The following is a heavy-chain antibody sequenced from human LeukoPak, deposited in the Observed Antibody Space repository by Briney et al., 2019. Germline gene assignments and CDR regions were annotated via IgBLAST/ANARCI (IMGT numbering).Heavy chain of an antibody. Sequence: GASVKVSCKASGYNFIAYYMHWVRQAPGQGLEWMGWINPISGGTKYAQNFQGRVNMTRDTSISTAYMELSSLRSDDTAVYYCARELKTPVSIYYFDYWGQGTLVTVSS. CDR1: GYNFIAYY. J-gene: IGHJ4*02. CDR2: INPISGGT. D-gene: IGHD5/OR15-5a*01. CDR3: ARELKTPVSIYYFDY. V-gene: IGHV1-2*02.